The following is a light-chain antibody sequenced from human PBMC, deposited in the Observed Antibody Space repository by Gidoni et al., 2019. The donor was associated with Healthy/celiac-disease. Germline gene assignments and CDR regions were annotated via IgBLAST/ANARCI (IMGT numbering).Light chain of an antibody. V-gene: IGKV1-39*01. CDR3: QPELT. CDR1: QSISSY. Sequence: DIQMTQSPSSLSASVGDRVTITCRASQSISSYLNWYQQKPGKAPKLLIYAASSLQCGVPSRFSGSGSGTDFTLTISSLQLEDFATYYCQPELTFGGGTKVEIK. CDR2: AAS. J-gene: IGKJ4*01.